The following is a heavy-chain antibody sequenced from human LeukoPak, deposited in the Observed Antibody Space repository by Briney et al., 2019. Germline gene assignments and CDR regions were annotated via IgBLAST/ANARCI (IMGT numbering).Heavy chain of an antibody. V-gene: IGHV1-24*01. J-gene: IGHJ4*02. Sequence: ASVKVSCKVSGYTLTELSMHWVRQAPGKGLEWMGGFDPEEGETIYAQKFQDRVTMTEDTSTDTAYMELSSLRSEDTAVYYCARAIFRGYYDSSGYPFDYWGQGTLVTVSS. CDR2: FDPEEGET. CDR3: ARAIFRGYYDSSGYPFDY. CDR1: GYTLTELS. D-gene: IGHD3-22*01.